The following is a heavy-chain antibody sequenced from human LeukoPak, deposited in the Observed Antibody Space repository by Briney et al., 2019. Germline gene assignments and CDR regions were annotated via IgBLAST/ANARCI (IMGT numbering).Heavy chain of an antibody. CDR3: ARDRGGTIRLFDP. Sequence: SETLSLTCAVYGGSFSGYYWSWIRQPPGKGLEWIGEINHSGSTNYNPSLKSRVTISVDTSKNQFSLKLSSVTAADTAVYYCARDRGGTIRLFDPWGQGTLVTVSS. V-gene: IGHV4-34*01. J-gene: IGHJ5*02. CDR2: INHSGST. CDR1: GGSFSGYY. D-gene: IGHD3-10*01.